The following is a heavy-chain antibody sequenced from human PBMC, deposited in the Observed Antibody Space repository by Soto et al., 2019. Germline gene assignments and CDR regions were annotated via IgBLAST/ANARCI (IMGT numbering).Heavy chain of an antibody. J-gene: IGHJ5*02. D-gene: IGHD1-26*01. CDR2: IYWDDDK. V-gene: IGHV2-5*02. CDR1: GFSLSTSGVG. CDR3: AHGVDIEGKWDQGYRDH. Sequence: QITLKESGPTLVKPTQTLTLTCTFSGFSLSTSGVGVGWIRQPPGKALEWLALIYWDDDKRYSPSLTSRLTITKDTSKPQVVLTMAYMAPVDTATYFSAHGVDIEGKWDQGYRDHWGQGILVTVS.